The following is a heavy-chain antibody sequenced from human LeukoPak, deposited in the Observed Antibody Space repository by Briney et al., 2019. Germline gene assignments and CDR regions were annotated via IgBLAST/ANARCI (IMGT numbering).Heavy chain of an antibody. J-gene: IGHJ3*02. CDR1: GATFGSHS. D-gene: IGHD3-10*01. V-gene: IGHV1-69*13. CDR3: ARDLLSVDNYGALDI. CDR2: IVPMFGTD. Sequence: ASVKVSCKASGATFGSHSISWVRQAPGQGLEWMGGIVPMFGTDVYAQRFQGRVTVTADESTTTAYMELITLTSEDTAMYYCARDLLSVDNYGALDIWGQGTMVTVSS.